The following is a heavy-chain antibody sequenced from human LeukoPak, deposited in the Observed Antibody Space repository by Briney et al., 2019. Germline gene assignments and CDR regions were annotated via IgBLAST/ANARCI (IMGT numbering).Heavy chain of an antibody. V-gene: IGHV4-30-2*01. CDR1: GGSISSGGYY. D-gene: IGHD3-3*02. CDR2: IYHSGST. J-gene: IGHJ4*02. Sequence: SETLSLTCTVSGGSISSGGYYWSWIRQPPGKGLEWIGYIYHSGSTYYNPSLKSRVTISVDRSKNQFSLKLSSVTAADTAVYYCARERSFVFDYWGQGTLVTVSS. CDR3: ARERSFVFDY.